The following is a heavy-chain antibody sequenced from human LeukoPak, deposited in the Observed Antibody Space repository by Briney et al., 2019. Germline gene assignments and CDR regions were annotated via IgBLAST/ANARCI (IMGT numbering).Heavy chain of an antibody. CDR3: AKGSSPSRPYYFDC. CDR2: ITDSGGDT. D-gene: IGHD6-6*01. CDR1: GFTFGSYA. Sequence: GGFLRLSCVASGFTFGSYAMSWVRQDPGKGLEWVSAITDSGGDTYYADSVKGRFTISRDNSKNTLYLQMNSLRAEDTAVYYCAKGSSPSRPYYFDCWGQGTLVTVSS. J-gene: IGHJ4*02. V-gene: IGHV3-23*01.